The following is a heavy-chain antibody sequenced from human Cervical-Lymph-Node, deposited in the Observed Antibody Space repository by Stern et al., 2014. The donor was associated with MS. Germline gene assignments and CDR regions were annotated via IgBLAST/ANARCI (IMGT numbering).Heavy chain of an antibody. CDR2: IYYSGTT. D-gene: IGHD3-22*01. CDR1: GGSISSDNYY. Sequence: QLQLQESGPGLVKPSQTLSLTCTVSGGSISSDNYYWTWIRQHPGKGLEWIGHIYYSGTTYYNPSLKSRVSITVDTSQTLFSLRLSSVTAADTAVYYCARDHFTTSLDVWGQGTTVTVSS. V-gene: IGHV4-31*03. J-gene: IGHJ6*02. CDR3: ARDHFTTSLDV.